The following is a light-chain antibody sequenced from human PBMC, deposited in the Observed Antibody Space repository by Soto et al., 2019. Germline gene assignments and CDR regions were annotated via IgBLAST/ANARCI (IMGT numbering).Light chain of an antibody. J-gene: IGKJ1*01. Sequence: EIVLTQSPATLSLSPGERATLSCRASQNISSTYLAWYQQKPGQAPRLLIYGASSRATGIPDRFSGSGSGTEFTLTISSLQSEDFAVYYCQQYGSSPRTFGQGTKVDIK. CDR3: QQYGSSPRT. CDR1: QNISSTY. CDR2: GAS. V-gene: IGKV3-20*01.